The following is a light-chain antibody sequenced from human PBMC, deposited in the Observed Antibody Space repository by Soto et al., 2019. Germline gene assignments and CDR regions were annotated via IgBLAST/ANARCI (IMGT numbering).Light chain of an antibody. V-gene: IGKV3-11*01. Sequence: EIVLTQSPATLSLSPGERATLSCRASQSVSSYLAWYQQKPGQAPRLLIYDVSKRATGIPARFSGSGSGTDFTLAISSLEPEDFAVYYCQQYGVSPLTFGPGTKVEIK. CDR2: DVS. CDR3: QQYGVSPLT. CDR1: QSVSSY. J-gene: IGKJ3*01.